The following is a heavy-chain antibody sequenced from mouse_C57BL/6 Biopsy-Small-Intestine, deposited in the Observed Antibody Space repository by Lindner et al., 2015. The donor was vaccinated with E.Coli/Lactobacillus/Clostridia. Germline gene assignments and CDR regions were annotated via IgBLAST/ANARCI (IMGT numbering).Heavy chain of an antibody. CDR3: AKEFYAMDY. J-gene: IGHJ4*01. Sequence: VQLQESGPELVKPGASVKMSCKASGYTFTSYVMNWVKQKPGQGLEWIGHINPYNDDTKYNEKFKGKATLTSDKSSSTAYMELSSLTSEDSAVYYCAKEFYAMDYWGQGTSVTVSS. CDR2: INPYNDDT. V-gene: IGHV1-14*01. CDR1: GYTFTSYV.